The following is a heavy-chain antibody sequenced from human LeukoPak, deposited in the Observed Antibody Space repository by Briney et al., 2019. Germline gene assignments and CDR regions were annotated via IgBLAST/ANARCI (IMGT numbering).Heavy chain of an antibody. V-gene: IGHV3-74*01. Sequence: GGSLRLSCAASGFTFGSYWFHWFRHAPGKGLVWVSHINPDGSNINYADSVKGRFTISRDNAKNTLYLQMNRLRAEDTAVYYCARPPHGYGFDVWGQGAMVTVSS. D-gene: IGHD2-2*03. CDR3: ARPPHGYGFDV. CDR1: GFTFGSYW. J-gene: IGHJ3*01. CDR2: INPDGSNI.